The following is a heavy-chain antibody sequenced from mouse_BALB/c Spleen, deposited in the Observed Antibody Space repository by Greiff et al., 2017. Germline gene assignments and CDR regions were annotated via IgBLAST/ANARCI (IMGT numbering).Heavy chain of an antibody. V-gene: IGHV5-9-4*01. J-gene: IGHJ3*01. Sequence: DVHLVESGGGLVKPGGSLKLSCAASGFTFSSYAMSWVRQSPEKRLEWVAEISSGGSYTYYPDTVTGRFTISRDNAKNTLYLEMSSLRSEDTAMYYCARHDRYDGSWFAYWGQGTLVTVSA. CDR3: ARHDRYDGSWFAY. D-gene: IGHD2-14*01. CDR2: ISSGGSYT. CDR1: GFTFSSYA.